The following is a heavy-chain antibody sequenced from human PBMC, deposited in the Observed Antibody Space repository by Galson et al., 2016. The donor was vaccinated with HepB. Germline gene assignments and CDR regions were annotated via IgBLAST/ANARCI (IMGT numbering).Heavy chain of an antibody. J-gene: IGHJ2*01. CDR1: GFLFRSHW. D-gene: IGHD1-26*01. Sequence: SLRLSCAASGFLFRSHWMHWVRQAPGKGLVWVSRINTDGSSTTYADFVKGRFSISRDNAKNTLYLQMNSLRADDTAVYYCARVSALWWERYWYFDLWGRGTLVTVSP. CDR2: INTDGSST. CDR3: ARVSALWWERYWYFDL. V-gene: IGHV3-74*01.